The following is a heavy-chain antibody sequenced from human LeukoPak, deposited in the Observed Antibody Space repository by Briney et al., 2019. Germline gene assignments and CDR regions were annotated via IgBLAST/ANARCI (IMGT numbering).Heavy chain of an antibody. CDR3: ASSGGSGIRFWGSTLDV. D-gene: IGHD3-16*01. CDR1: GGSISSYY. CDR2: IYTSGST. Sequence: PSETLSLTCTVSGGSISSYYWSWIRQPAGKGLEWIGRIYTSGSTNYNPSLKSRVTMSVDTSKNQFSLKPSSVTAADTAVYYCASSGGSGIRFWGSTLDVWGKGTTVTISS. V-gene: IGHV4-4*07. J-gene: IGHJ6*04.